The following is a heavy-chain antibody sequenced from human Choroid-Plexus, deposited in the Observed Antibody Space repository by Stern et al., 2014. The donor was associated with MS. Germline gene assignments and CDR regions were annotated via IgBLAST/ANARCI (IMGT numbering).Heavy chain of an antibody. Sequence: VQLLESGGGVVQPGRPLRLSCVASGFTFGSCAMHWVRQAPGKGLEWVGGVSHDGSYKYYADSVKGRFTISRDNSQNTLYMQMSSLRLEDTAVYYCAKDRQYLTYFFDHWGQGSLVTVSS. CDR2: VSHDGSYK. V-gene: IGHV3-30*18. J-gene: IGHJ5*02. CDR3: AKDRQYLTYFFDH. CDR1: GFTFGSCA. D-gene: IGHD2/OR15-2a*01.